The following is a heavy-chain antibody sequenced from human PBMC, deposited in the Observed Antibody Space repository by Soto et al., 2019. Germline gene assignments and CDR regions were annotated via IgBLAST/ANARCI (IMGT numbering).Heavy chain of an antibody. V-gene: IGHV1-46*03. CDR1: GYTFTSYY. D-gene: IGHD3-10*01. Sequence: ASVKVSCKATGYTFTSYYMHWVRQAPGQGLEWMGIINPSGGSTSYAQKFQGRVTMTRDTSTSTVYMELSSLRSEDTAVYYSVSCAYGSGFLYYGMDFWRRGPTVTAAS. CDR2: INPSGGST. CDR3: VSCAYGSGFLYYGMDF. J-gene: IGHJ6*02.